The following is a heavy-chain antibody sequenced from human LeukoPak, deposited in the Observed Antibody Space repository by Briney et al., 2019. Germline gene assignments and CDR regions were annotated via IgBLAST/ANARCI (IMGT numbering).Heavy chain of an antibody. V-gene: IGHV1-18*01. Sequence: ASVKVSCKASGYTFTSYGISWVRQAPGQGLEWMGWISAYNGNTNYAQKLQGRVTITRNTSISTAYMELSSLRSEDTAVYYCARGDRRFSNWGQGTLVTVSS. CDR3: ARGDRRFSN. J-gene: IGHJ4*02. CDR1: GYTFTSYG. CDR2: ISAYNGNT. D-gene: IGHD3-3*01.